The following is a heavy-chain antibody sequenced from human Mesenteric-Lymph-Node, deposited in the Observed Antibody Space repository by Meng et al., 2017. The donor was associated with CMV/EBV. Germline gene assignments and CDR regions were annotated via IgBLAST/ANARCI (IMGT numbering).Heavy chain of an antibody. J-gene: IGHJ5*02. V-gene: IGHV4-31*03. Sequence: CTVSGDSVGSGDYYWSWIRQHPGKGLEWIDYIHYSGRTYYNPSLRSRATISIDTSKNQFSLKLNFVTAADTAVYYCARQPGGPNWFDPWGQGTLVTVSS. CDR1: GDSVGSGDYY. CDR2: IHYSGRT. CDR3: ARQPGGPNWFDP. D-gene: IGHD1-26*01.